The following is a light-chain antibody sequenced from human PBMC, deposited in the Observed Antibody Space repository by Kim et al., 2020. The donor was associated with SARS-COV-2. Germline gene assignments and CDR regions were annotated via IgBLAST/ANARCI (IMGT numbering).Light chain of an antibody. J-gene: IGKJ2*01. CDR3: QQYDDYPMYT. V-gene: IGKV1-5*03. CDR1: QTIRSW. CDR2: RAS. Sequence: ASVGDRVTITCRASQTIRSWLAWYQQKPGEPPKLLIYRASILQRGVPSRFSGSGSGTEFTLSISSLQPDDFATYYCQQYDDYPMYTFGQGTKLEIK.